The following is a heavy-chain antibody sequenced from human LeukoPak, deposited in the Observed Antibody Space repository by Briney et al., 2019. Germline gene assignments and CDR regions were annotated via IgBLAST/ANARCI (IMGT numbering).Heavy chain of an antibody. CDR3: ARVWYGSGSLYYYYYYMDV. D-gene: IGHD3-10*01. V-gene: IGHV3-66*01. CDR2: IYSGGRT. CDR1: GFTVSSNY. Sequence: PGGSLRLSCAASGFTVSSNYMSWVRQAPGKGLEWVSVIYSGGRTYYADSVKGRFTISRDNPKNTLYLQMNSLRAEDTAVYYCARVWYGSGSLYYYYYYMDVWGKGTTVTISS. J-gene: IGHJ6*03.